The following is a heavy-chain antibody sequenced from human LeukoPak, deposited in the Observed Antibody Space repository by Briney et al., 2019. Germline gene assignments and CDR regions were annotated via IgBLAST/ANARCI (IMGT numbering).Heavy chain of an antibody. J-gene: IGHJ4*02. D-gene: IGHD2-15*01. Sequence: SVKVSCKASGFXFTSSAIQWVRQARGQRLEWIGWIVVGSGNTNYAQKFPERVTITRDMSTSTAYMELSSLRSEDTAVYYCAAGWVCSGGSCYYYFDYWGQGTLVTVSS. CDR1: GFXFTSSA. CDR2: IVVGSGNT. V-gene: IGHV1-58*02. CDR3: AAGWVCSGGSCYYYFDY.